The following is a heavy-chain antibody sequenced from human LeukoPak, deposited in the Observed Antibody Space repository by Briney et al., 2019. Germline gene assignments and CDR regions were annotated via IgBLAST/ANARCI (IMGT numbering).Heavy chain of an antibody. CDR3: ARHALYYYDSSGYYENDY. D-gene: IGHD3-22*01. CDR1: GYSFTSYW. Sequence: GESLKISCKGSGYSFTSYWIGWVRQMPGKGLEWMGIIYPGDSDTRYSPSFQGQVTISADKSISTAYLQWSSLRASDTAMYYCARHALYYYDSSGYYENDYWGQGTLVTVSS. V-gene: IGHV5-51*01. J-gene: IGHJ4*02. CDR2: IYPGDSDT.